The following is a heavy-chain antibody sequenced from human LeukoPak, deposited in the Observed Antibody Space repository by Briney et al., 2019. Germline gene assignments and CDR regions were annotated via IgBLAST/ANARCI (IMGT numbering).Heavy chain of an antibody. J-gene: IGHJ4*02. V-gene: IGHV4-61*02. Sequence: PSQTLSLTCTVSGVSISRGSHYWSWIRQPAGKGLEWIGRIHTIGNTNYSPSLWRRVTISVDTSKNQFSLRLHSVTAADTAVYYCARGFMGANFDYWGQGTLVTVSS. D-gene: IGHD3-16*01. CDR1: GVSISRGSHY. CDR3: ARGFMGANFDY. CDR2: IHTIGNT.